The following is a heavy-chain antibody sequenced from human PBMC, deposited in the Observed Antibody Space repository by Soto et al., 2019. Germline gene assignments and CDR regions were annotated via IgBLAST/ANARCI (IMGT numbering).Heavy chain of an antibody. CDR3: ARGPAITMIVVVIEWFDP. D-gene: IGHD3-22*01. Sequence: GSLRLACAASGFTFSSYSMNWVRQAPGKVLEWVSSISSSSSYVYYADSVKGRFTISRDNAKNSLYLQMNSLRAEDTAVYYCARGPAITMIVVVIEWFDPWGQG. CDR2: ISSSSSYV. J-gene: IGHJ5*02. CDR1: GFTFSSYS. V-gene: IGHV3-21*01.